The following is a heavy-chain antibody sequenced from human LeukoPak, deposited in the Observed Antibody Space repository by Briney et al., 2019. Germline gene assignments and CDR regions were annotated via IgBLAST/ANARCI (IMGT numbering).Heavy chain of an antibody. V-gene: IGHV4-61*02. D-gene: IGHD2-15*01. CDR3: ARARVAVFDY. J-gene: IGHJ4*02. Sequence: SQTLSLTCTVSGGSISSGSYYWSWIRQPAGKGLEWIGRIYTSGSTNYNPSLKSRVTISVDTSKNQFSLKLSSVTAADTAVYYCARARVAVFDYWGQGTLVTVSS. CDR1: GGSISSGSYY. CDR2: IYTSGST.